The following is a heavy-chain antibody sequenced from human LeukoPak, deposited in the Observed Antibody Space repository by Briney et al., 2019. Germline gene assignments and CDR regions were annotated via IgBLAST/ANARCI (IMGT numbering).Heavy chain of an antibody. CDR2: IYTSGFT. Sequence: PSETLSLTCTVHGGSFSSGRYYRSWIRQPAGKGMEWIGRIYTSGFTNYNPSLQSHVTILVDTSKNRFSLKLSSVTATDTAVYYCARTAGDGYNNYFDYWGQGTLVTVSS. J-gene: IGHJ4*02. CDR1: GGSFSSGRYY. CDR3: ARTAGDGYNNYFDY. V-gene: IGHV4-61*02. D-gene: IGHD5-24*01.